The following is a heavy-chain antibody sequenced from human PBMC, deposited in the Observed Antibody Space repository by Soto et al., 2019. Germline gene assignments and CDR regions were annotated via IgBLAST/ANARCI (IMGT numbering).Heavy chain of an antibody. J-gene: IGHJ6*02. D-gene: IGHD3-9*01. Sequence: GGSLRLSCAGSGFTFRTYAMRWGRQPPGKGLEWVSAISGSGGSTYYADSVKGRFTTSRDNSKNTLYLQMNSLRAEDTAVYYCVKAHYDILTGPYYQDRIAVWGQGTSDPVSS. CDR3: VKAHYDILTGPYYQDRIAV. CDR2: ISGSGGST. CDR1: GFTFRTYA. V-gene: IGHV3-23*01.